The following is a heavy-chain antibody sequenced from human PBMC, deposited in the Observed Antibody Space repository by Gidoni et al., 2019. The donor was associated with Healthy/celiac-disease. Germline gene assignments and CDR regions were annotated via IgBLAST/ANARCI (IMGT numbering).Heavy chain of an antibody. CDR2: IYHSGST. CDR3: ARVGNRGELSDAFDI. CDR1: GGSISSSNW. D-gene: IGHD3-16*02. J-gene: IGHJ3*02. V-gene: IGHV4-4*02. Sequence: QVPLQESGPGLVKPSGTLSPTCAVSGGSISSSNWWSWVRQPPGKWLEWIGEIYHSGSTNYNPSLKSRVTISVDKSKNQFSLKLSSVTAADTAVYYCARVGNRGELSDAFDIWGQGTMVTVSS.